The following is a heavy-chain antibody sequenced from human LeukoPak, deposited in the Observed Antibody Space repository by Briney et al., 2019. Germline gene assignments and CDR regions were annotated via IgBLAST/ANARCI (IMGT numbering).Heavy chain of an antibody. J-gene: IGHJ5*02. Sequence: PGGSLRLSCAASGFSFISYGMHWVRQAPGKGLEWVSVTSSSGSRTYDAESVKGRFTLSRDNSNNALSLEMSSLRAEDTAVYYCAREGTYYDSSGYYVSWGQGTLVTVSS. D-gene: IGHD3-22*01. CDR2: TSSSGSRT. V-gene: IGHV3-23*01. CDR3: AREGTYYDSSGYYVS. CDR1: GFSFISYG.